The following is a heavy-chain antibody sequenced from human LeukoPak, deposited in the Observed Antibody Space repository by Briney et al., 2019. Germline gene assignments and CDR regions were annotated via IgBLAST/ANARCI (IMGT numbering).Heavy chain of an antibody. CDR1: GFTVSSNY. CDR3: AKARRDYYDSSGYYPSGY. CDR2: ISGSGGST. J-gene: IGHJ4*02. D-gene: IGHD3-22*01. Sequence: AGGSLRLSCAVSGFTVSSNYMSWVRQAPGKGLEWVSAISGSGGSTYYADSVKGRFTISRDNSKNTLYLQMNSLRAEDTAVYYCAKARRDYYDSSGYYPSGYWGQGTLVTVSS. V-gene: IGHV3-23*01.